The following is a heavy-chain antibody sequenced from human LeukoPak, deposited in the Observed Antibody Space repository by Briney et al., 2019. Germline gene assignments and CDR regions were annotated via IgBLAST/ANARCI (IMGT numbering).Heavy chain of an antibody. V-gene: IGHV3-21*04. J-gene: IGHJ5*02. Sequence: GGSLTLSCAASGFTFSSYSMNWVRHAPGKGLVGVSCITSSSSYIYYADSVKGRFTISRDNAKNSLYLQMNSLRAEDTAVYCCAKGTQVTMVRGNNWFEPWGEGTLVTVSS. CDR1: GFTFSSYS. CDR2: ITSSSSYI. D-gene: IGHD3-10*01. CDR3: AKGTQVTMVRGNNWFEP.